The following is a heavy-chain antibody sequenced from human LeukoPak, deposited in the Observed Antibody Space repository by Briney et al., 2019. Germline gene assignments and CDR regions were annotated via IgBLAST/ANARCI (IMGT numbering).Heavy chain of an antibody. CDR3: ARDVSGSSSWSDFDY. J-gene: IGHJ4*02. Sequence: PGGSLRLSCAASGFTVSSNYMSWVRQAPGEGLEWVSVIYSGGSTFYADSVRGRFTISRDNSKTTLYLKMNSLRAEDTAVYYCARDVSGSSSWSDFDYWGQGTLVTVSS. CDR1: GFTVSSNY. D-gene: IGHD6-13*01. V-gene: IGHV3-66*01. CDR2: IYSGGST.